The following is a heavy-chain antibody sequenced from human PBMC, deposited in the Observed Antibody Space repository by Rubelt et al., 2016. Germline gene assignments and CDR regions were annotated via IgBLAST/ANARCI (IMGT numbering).Heavy chain of an antibody. CDR1: GGSISSGGYY. CDR3: ARGEYQLRHNWFDP. CDR2: INHSGST. D-gene: IGHD2-2*01. J-gene: IGHJ5*02. Sequence: QVQLQESGPGLVKPSQTLSLTCTVSGGSISSGGYYWSWIRQHPGKGLERIGEINHSGSTNYNPSLKSRVTISVDTSKNQFSLKLSSVTAADTAVYYCARGEYQLRHNWFDPWGQGTLVTVSS. V-gene: IGHV4-31*03.